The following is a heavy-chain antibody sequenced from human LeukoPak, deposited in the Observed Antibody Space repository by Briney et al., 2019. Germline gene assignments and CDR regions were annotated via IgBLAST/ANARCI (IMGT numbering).Heavy chain of an antibody. V-gene: IGHV1-18*04. CDR1: GHTFTGYY. Sequence: ASVKVSCKASGHTFTGYYMHWVRQAPGQGLEWMGWISGYNGNTKYAQKFQGRVIMTTDTSTSTGYMELRSLRSDDTAVYYCATHYGSGSYDRFDYWGQGTLVTVSS. D-gene: IGHD3-10*01. CDR2: ISGYNGNT. J-gene: IGHJ4*02. CDR3: ATHYGSGSYDRFDY.